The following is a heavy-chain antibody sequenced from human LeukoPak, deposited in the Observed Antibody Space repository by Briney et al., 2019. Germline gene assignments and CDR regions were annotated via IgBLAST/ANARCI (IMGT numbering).Heavy chain of an antibody. J-gene: IGHJ6*03. CDR3: ARGRYSNWERYYYMDV. Sequence: SETLSLTCAVSGGAFSNYFWTWIRQPPGKGLEWIAEINDSGSTNSNSSLRSRVAISLDTSKNQFSLRLTSVTAADTTVYYCARGRYSNWERYYYMDVWGKGATVTVSS. CDR1: GGAFSNYF. V-gene: IGHV4-34*01. D-gene: IGHD4-11*01. CDR2: INDSGST.